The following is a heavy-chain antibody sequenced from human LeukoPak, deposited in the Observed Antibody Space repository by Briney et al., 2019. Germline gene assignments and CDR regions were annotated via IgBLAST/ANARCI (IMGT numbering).Heavy chain of an antibody. Sequence: GGSLRLSCAASGFILNSYGIHWVRQAPGKGLDWLTVISYDGSNKYYADSVKGRFTISRDNSKNTLYLQMNSLRTEDTAVYYCAKGVSADVIGMDVWGQGTTVTVSS. V-gene: IGHV3-30*18. CDR1: GFILNSYG. D-gene: IGHD6-13*01. CDR3: AKGVSADVIGMDV. J-gene: IGHJ6*02. CDR2: ISYDGSNK.